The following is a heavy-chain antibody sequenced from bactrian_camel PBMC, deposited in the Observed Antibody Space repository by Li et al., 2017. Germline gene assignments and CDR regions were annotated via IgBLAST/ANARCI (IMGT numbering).Heavy chain of an antibody. J-gene: IGHJ6*01. CDR3: AANNPGLFGS. V-gene: IGHV3S6*01. D-gene: IGHD3*01. Sequence: VESGGGLVQPGASLRLSCAASGFTFSSYWMNWVRQGPGKGLGWVGGIYSTDEGAYYSESVKGRFTISKANAENTLYLQMNSLKPEDTAVYYCAANNPGLFGSWGQGTQVTVS. CDR2: IYSTDEGA. CDR1: GFTFSSYW.